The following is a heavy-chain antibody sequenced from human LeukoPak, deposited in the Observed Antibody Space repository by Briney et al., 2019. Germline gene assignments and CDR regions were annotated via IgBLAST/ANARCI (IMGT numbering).Heavy chain of an antibody. CDR1: GFTFSHYA. V-gene: IGHV3-23*01. J-gene: IGHJ4*02. CDR2: ISGSGATT. Sequence: GGSLRLSCAASGFTFSHYAMTWVRPTPGKGLEWVSDISGSGATTYYADSVKGRFTISRDNSRATLYLQMNSLRADDTAVYYCAKVGSYGLKYFDSWGQGTLVTVSS. D-gene: IGHD5-18*01. CDR3: AKVGSYGLKYFDS.